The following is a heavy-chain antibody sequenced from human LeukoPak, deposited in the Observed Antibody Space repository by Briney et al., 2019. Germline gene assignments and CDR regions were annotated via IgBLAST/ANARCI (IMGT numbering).Heavy chain of an antibody. V-gene: IGHV4-4*02. J-gene: IGHJ4*02. Sequence: EIYHSGSTNYNPSLKSRVTISVDKSKNQCSLKLSSVTAADTAVYYCARGTYGDSGVVFDYWGQGTLVTVSS. D-gene: IGHD4-17*01. CDR2: IYHSGST. CDR3: ARGTYGDSGVVFDY.